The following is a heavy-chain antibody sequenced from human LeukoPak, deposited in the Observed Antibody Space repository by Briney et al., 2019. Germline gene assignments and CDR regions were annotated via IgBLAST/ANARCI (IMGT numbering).Heavy chain of an antibody. J-gene: IGHJ4*02. D-gene: IGHD3-9*01. Sequence: SETLALTCAVHGGSFSGYYWSWIRQPPGKGLEWIGSIYYSGSTYYNPSLKSRVTISVDTSKNQFSLKLSSLTAADTAVYYCARMARHYDNLTGPDRPKYYFDYWGQGTLVTVSS. CDR1: GGSFSGYY. CDR2: IYYSGST. V-gene: IGHV4-34*01. CDR3: ARMARHYDNLTGPDRPKYYFDY.